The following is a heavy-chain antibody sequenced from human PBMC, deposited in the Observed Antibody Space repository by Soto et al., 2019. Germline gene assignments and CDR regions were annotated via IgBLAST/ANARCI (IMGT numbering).Heavy chain of an antibody. D-gene: IGHD3-9*01. CDR2: IIPIFGTA. CDR3: ARDPRGLRYLRRAFDI. J-gene: IGHJ3*02. Sequence: GASVKVSCKASGGTFSSYAISWVRQAPGQGLEWMGGIIPIFGTANYAQKFQGRVTITADESTSTAYMELSSLRSEDTAVYCCARDPRGLRYLRRAFDIWGQGTMVTVSS. CDR1: GGTFSSYA. V-gene: IGHV1-69*13.